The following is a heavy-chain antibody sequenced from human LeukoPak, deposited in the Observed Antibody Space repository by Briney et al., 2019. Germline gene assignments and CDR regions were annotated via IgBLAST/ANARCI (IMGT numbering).Heavy chain of an antibody. Sequence: NPGGSLRLSCAASGFTFSSYSMNWVRQAPGKGLEWVSSISSSSSYIYYADSVKGRFTISRDNSKDSLYLQMNSLRTEDTALYYCAKSTPRLVSDYYYYMDVWGKGTTVTVSS. V-gene: IGHV3-21*04. J-gene: IGHJ6*03. CDR3: AKSTPRLVSDYYYYMDV. D-gene: IGHD2/OR15-2a*01. CDR2: ISSSSSYI. CDR1: GFTFSSYS.